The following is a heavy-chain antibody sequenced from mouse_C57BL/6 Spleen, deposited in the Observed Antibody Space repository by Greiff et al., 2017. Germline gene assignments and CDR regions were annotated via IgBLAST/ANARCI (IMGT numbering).Heavy chain of an antibody. CDR1: GYTFTSYW. CDR3: ARDYYAH. J-gene: IGHJ2*01. V-gene: IGHV1-55*01. D-gene: IGHD1-1*01. Sequence: VQLVESGAELVKPGASVKMSCKASGYTFTSYWITWVKQRPGQGLEWLGDIYPGSGSTNYNEKFKSKATLTVATSSSTAYMQLSSLTSEDSAVYYCARDYYAHWGQGTTLTVSS. CDR2: IYPGSGST.